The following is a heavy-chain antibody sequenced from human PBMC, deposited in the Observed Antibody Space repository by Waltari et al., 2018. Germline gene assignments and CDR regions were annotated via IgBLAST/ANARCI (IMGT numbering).Heavy chain of an antibody. J-gene: IGHJ4*02. CDR1: GGSINNYF. D-gene: IGHD1-1*01. CDR3: ARWNSPGRYFGD. Sequence: QVQLQESGPGLVKPSETLSLTCSVAGGSINNYFWNWIRQPPGKGLQWIGYIRHTGITKSNPSLKSRVTTAVDTSKSQVSLRLTSVSATDTAVDFCARWNSPGRYFGDWGQGTPVTVSS. CDR2: IRHTGIT. V-gene: IGHV4-59*12.